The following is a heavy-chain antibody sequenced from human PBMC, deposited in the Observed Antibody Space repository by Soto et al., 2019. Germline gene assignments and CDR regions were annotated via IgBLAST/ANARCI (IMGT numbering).Heavy chain of an antibody. J-gene: IGHJ6*02. CDR3: ARESSGWRGIRYYYYGMDV. Sequence: ASVKVSCKASGYTFTSYGISWVRQAPGQGLEWMGWISAYNGNTNYAQKRQGRVTMTTDTSTSTAYMELRSLRSDDTAVYYCARESSGWRGIRYYYYGMDVWGQGTTVTVSS. CDR1: GYTFTSYG. V-gene: IGHV1-18*04. D-gene: IGHD6-19*01. CDR2: ISAYNGNT.